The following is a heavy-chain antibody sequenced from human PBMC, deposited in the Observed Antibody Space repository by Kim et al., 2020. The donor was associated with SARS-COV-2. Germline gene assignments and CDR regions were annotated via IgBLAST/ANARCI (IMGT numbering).Heavy chain of an antibody. CDR3: AKDHFSGIVGASNFDY. V-gene: IGHV3-23*01. CDR2: ISGSGGST. Sequence: GGSLRLSCAASGFTFSSYAMSWVRQAPGKGLEWVSAISGSGGSTYYADSVKGRFTISRDNSKNTLYLQMNSLRAEDTAVYYCAKDHFSGIVGASNFDYWGQGTLVTVSS. J-gene: IGHJ4*02. D-gene: IGHD1-26*01. CDR1: GFTFSSYA.